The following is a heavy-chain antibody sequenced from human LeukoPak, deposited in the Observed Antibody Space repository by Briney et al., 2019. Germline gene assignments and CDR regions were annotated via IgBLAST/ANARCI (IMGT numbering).Heavy chain of an antibody. J-gene: IGHJ5*02. CDR1: GDSITSAFH. CDR3: ARDHLACSGDTCFSAHWFDP. V-gene: IGHV4-38-2*02. D-gene: IGHD2-15*01. CDR2: IPHSGTT. Sequence: SETLSLTCAVSGDSITSAFHWGWVRQPPGKGLEWIGSIPHSGTTYYAPSFKSRLTISLDPSKNQLSLKLSSVTAADTAVFFCARDHLACSGDTCFSAHWFDPWGHGTLVIVSS.